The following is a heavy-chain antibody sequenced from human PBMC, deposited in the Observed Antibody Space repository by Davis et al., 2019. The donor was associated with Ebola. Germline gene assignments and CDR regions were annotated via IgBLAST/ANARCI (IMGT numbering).Heavy chain of an antibody. CDR3: ARQECSGGSCYPYY. V-gene: IGHV5-10-1*01. Sequence: GESLKISCKGSGYSFTSYWINWVRQMPGKGLEWMGRIDPSDSYSTYNPSFQGHVSMSTDKSISTAYLQWSSLKSSDSGIYYCARQECSGGSCYPYYWGQGTLLTVSS. CDR2: IDPSDSYS. D-gene: IGHD2-15*01. CDR1: GYSFTSYW. J-gene: IGHJ4*02.